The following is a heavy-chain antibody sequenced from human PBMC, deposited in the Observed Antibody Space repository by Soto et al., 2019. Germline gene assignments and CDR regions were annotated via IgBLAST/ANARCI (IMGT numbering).Heavy chain of an antibody. V-gene: IGHV3-23*01. CDR1: GFTFSNYV. CDR3: AKDGSYYDSPTESDS. Sequence: GGSLRLSCAASGFTFSNYVMSWVRQAPGKGLDWVSGISGSGGHTYYADSVKGRFTISRDNSKNTLYLQMNSLRAEDTAVYFCAKDGSYYDSPTESDSWGQGTLVTVSS. CDR2: ISGSGGHT. J-gene: IGHJ4*02. D-gene: IGHD3-22*01.